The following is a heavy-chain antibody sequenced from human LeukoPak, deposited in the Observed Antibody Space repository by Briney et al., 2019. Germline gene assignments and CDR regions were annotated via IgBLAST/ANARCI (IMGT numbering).Heavy chain of an antibody. V-gene: IGHV1-8*01. CDR2: MNPNSGNT. CDR1: GYTFTSYD. CDR3: AREQYYYDSSGYPQPFDI. D-gene: IGHD3-22*01. J-gene: IGHJ3*02. Sequence: ASVKVSCKASGYTFTSYDINWVRQATGQGLEWMGWMNPNSGNTGYAQKFQGRVTMTRNTSISTAYMELSSLRSEDTAVYYCAREQYYYDSSGYPQPFDIWGQGTMVTVSS.